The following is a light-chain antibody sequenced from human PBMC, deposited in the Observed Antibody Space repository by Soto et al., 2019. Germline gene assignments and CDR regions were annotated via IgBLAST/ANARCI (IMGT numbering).Light chain of an antibody. Sequence: QSVLTQPHSASGTPGQRVTISCSGSISNLGSNFIYWYQQRPGAATKLLISRNNERPAGVPDRFSGSKSGTSASLAISGLRSEDEADYHWAAWDDSLSAVVFGGGTKLTVL. CDR2: RNN. V-gene: IGLV1-47*01. J-gene: IGLJ3*02. CDR1: ISNLGSNF. CDR3: AAWDDSLSAVV.